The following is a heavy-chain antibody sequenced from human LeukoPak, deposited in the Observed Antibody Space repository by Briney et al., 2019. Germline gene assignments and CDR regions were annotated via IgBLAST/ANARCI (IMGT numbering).Heavy chain of an antibody. CDR3: AKGGYSYGYFDY. J-gene: IGHJ4*02. V-gene: IGHV3-23*01. CDR1: GSTFSNYA. CDR2: ISSGGNT. D-gene: IGHD5-18*01. Sequence: GGSLRLSCAASGSTFSNYAMSWGRQAPGKGLEWVSVISSGGNTYFADSVKGRFTISRDNSENTLYLQMNSLRAEDSAVYYCAKGGYSYGYFDYWGQGILVTVSS.